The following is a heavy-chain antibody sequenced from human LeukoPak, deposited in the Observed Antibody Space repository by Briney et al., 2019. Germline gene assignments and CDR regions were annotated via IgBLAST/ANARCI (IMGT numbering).Heavy chain of an antibody. D-gene: IGHD3-10*01. CDR1: GFTFSSYA. V-gene: IGHV3-23*01. CDR2: ISGSGGST. CDR3: AKDGKYYGSGEPHFADY. J-gene: IGHJ4*02. Sequence: QPGGSLRLSCAASGFTFSSYAMSWVRQAPGKGLEWVSAISGSGGSTYYADSVKGRFTISRDNSKNTLYLQMNSLRAEDTAVYYCAKDGKYYGSGEPHFADYWGQGTLVTVSS.